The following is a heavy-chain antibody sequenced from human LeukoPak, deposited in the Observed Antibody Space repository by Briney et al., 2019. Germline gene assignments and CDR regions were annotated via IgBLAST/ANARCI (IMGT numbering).Heavy chain of an antibody. CDR1: GGSISSSSYY. J-gene: IGHJ6*03. CDR3: VALRGTTVTTNYYYYMDV. CDR2: IYYSGST. D-gene: IGHD4-11*01. Sequence: PSETLSLTCTVSGGSISSSSYYWGWIRQPPGKGLEWIGSIYYSGSTYYNPSLKSRVTISVDTSKSQFSLKLSSVTAADTAVYYCVALRGTTVTTNYYYYMDVWGKGTTVTVSS. V-gene: IGHV4-39*07.